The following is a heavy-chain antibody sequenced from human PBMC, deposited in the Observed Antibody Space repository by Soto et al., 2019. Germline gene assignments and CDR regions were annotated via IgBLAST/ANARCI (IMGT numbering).Heavy chain of an antibody. CDR1: GYTFTSYY. V-gene: IGHV1-46*01. CDR3: ARVGYSYGSYGMDV. J-gene: IGHJ6*02. Sequence: GASVKVSCKAPGYTFTSYYMHWVRQAPGQGLEWMGIISPSGGSTSYAQKFQGRVTMTRDTSTSTVYMELRSLRSDDTAVYYCARVGYSYGSYGMDVWGQGTTVTVSS. CDR2: ISPSGGST. D-gene: IGHD5-18*01.